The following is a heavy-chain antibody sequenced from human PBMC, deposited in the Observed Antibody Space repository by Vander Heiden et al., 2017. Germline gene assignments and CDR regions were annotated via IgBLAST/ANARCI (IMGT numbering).Heavy chain of an antibody. Sequence: EVQLLESGGGLVQPGGSLRLSCAASGFTFSSHAMSWVRQAPGKGLEWVSAISGSGGSTYYADSVKGRFTISRDNSKNTLYLQMNSLRAEDTAVYYCAKAHDSSGYYHEMVLDYWGQGTLVTVSS. CDR3: AKAHDSSGYYHEMVLDY. J-gene: IGHJ4*02. D-gene: IGHD3-22*01. CDR1: GFTFSSHA. V-gene: IGHV3-23*01. CDR2: ISGSGGST.